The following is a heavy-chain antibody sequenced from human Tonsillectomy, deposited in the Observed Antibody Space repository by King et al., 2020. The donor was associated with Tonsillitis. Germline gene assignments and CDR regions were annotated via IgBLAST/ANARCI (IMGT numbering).Heavy chain of an antibody. Sequence: QLVQSGAEVKKPGESLEISCKASGYTFTNYWIAWVRQMPGKGLEWVGIIYPGDSDTRYSPSFEGLVTISADKSISTSYLQWSSLKASDTAMFYCARASDGGYYFDFWGLGTLVTVSS. CDR2: IYPGDSDT. CDR1: GYTFTNYW. CDR3: ARASDGGYYFDF. V-gene: IGHV5-51*01. D-gene: IGHD3-10*01. J-gene: IGHJ4*02.